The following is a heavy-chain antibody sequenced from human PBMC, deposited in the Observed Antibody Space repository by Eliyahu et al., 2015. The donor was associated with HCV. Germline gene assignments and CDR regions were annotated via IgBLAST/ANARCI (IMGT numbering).Heavy chain of an antibody. Sequence: EVQLVESGGGLVKPGRSLRLSCTAPGFIXXDYPWXWIRQAPGKGLGWVGFIRSKTXGGXTEYAASVKGRFTISRDDSKSIAYLQMNSLKTEDTAVYYCTTHRVDWVGYCSGDNCPSDSWGQGTLVTVSS. CDR3: TTHRVDWVGYCSGDNCPSDS. D-gene: IGHD2-15*01. J-gene: IGHJ4*02. CDR1: GFIXXDYP. V-gene: IGHV3-49*05. CDR2: IRSKTXGGXT.